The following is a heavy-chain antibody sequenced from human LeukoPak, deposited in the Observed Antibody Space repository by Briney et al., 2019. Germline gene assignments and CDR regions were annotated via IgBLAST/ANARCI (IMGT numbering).Heavy chain of an antibody. CDR3: ARVRDRSSYFYDLDY. CDR2: IHYSGST. Sequence: SETLSLTCTVSGGSVSSYYWSWIRQPPGKGLEWIGCIHYSGSTNYNPSLKSRVTISVDTSKNQFSLKLSSVTAADTAVYYCARVRDRSSYFYDLDYWGQGTLVTVSS. D-gene: IGHD3-22*01. CDR1: GGSVSSYY. J-gene: IGHJ4*02. V-gene: IGHV4-59*02.